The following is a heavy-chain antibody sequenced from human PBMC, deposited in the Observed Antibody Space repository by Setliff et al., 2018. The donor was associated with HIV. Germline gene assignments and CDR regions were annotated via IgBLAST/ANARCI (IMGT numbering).Heavy chain of an antibody. CDR2: INHSGNI. V-gene: IGHV4-34*01. Sequence: SLTCAVYGGSFSGFYWNWIRQPPGKGLEWIGEINHSGNINYNPSLKSRLTISVDTSKNQFSLKLNSVTAADTAVYYCARGRVDYDFWSGYDYWGQGTLVTVSS. CDR3: ARGRVDYDFWSGYDY. CDR1: GGSFSGFY. D-gene: IGHD3-3*01. J-gene: IGHJ4*02.